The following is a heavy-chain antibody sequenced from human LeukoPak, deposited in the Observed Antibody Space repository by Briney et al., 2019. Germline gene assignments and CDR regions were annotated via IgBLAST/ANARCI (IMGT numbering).Heavy chain of an antibody. CDR1: GFTFSSYA. CDR3: ARDGDYYDSSGYYSWPKYYYYGMDV. D-gene: IGHD3-22*01. V-gene: IGHV3-30-3*01. CDR2: ISYDGSNK. J-gene: IGHJ6*02. Sequence: GGSLRLSCAASGFTFSSYAMHWVRQAPGKGLEWVAVISYDGSNKYYADSVKGRFTISRDNSKNTLYPQMNSLRAEDTAVYYCARDGDYYDSSGYYSWPKYYYYGMDVWGQGTLVTVSS.